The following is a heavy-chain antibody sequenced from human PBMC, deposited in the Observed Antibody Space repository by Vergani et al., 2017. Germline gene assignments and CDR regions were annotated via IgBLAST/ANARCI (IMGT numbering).Heavy chain of an antibody. CDR2: IHNRGKT. CDR3: ARSQGDYWYFDL. Sequence: QVRLEESGPGLVKPSETLSLTCSVSGYSIGSGFYWAWIRQSPGEGLQWLTSIHNRGKTYHNPSLKSRGSVSLDTTKNRYTLNLTSVTATATAVYYCARSQGDYWYFDLCGPGSLLTVSS. D-gene: IGHD2-21*01. J-gene: IGHJ2*01. CDR1: GYSIGSGFY. V-gene: IGHV4-38-2*01.